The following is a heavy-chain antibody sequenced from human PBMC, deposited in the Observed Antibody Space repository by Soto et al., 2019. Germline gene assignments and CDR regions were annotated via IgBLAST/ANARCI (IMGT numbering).Heavy chain of an antibody. CDR3: AREVVTETTWGSFDS. CDR1: GGGTLSNDA. D-gene: IGHD2-21*02. Sequence: QVHLVQSGADGRKSGSSVRVSCTASGGGTLSNDAISWVRQAPGQGLEWLGRISPFFGTTDNSQSFQGRLTMTADASTGTVYMDLRSLTSDDTAVYYCAREVVTETTWGSFDSWGQGTLVTVSS. J-gene: IGHJ4*02. CDR2: ISPFFGTT. V-gene: IGHV1-69*01.